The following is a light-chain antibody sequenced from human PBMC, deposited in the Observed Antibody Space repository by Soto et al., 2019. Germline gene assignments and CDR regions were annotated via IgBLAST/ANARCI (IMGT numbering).Light chain of an antibody. CDR1: QGISTY. Sequence: DIQMTQSPSSLSASVGDRVTITCRASQGISTYLNWYQQKPGKAPKLLIYAASSLQSGVPSRFSGSGSETDFTLTISSLQPEDFATYSCQQSYSTTWTFGKGTKVEIK. J-gene: IGKJ1*01. V-gene: IGKV1-39*01. CDR2: AAS. CDR3: QQSYSTTWT.